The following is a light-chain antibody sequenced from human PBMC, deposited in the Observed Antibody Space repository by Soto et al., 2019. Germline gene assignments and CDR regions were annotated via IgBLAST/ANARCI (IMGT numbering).Light chain of an antibody. CDR3: QKYGSSPYT. CDR1: QSVSSTY. CDR2: GAS. J-gene: IGKJ2*01. Sequence: EIVLTQSPGTLSLSPGERATLSCRASQSVSSTYLAWYQQKPGQAPRLLIYGASIRATGVPARFSGSGSGTAFTLTISRLEPEDFAVYYCQKYGSSPYTFGQGTKLEIK. V-gene: IGKV3-20*01.